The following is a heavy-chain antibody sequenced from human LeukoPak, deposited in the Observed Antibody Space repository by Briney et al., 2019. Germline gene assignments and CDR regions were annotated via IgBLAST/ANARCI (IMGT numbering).Heavy chain of an antibody. Sequence: GGSLRLSCSASGFTFSSYSMNWVRQAPGKGLEWVSSISSSSSYIYYADSVKGRFTISRDNAKNSLYLQMNSLRAEDTAVYYCATHIVVVTASDDYWGQGTLVTVSS. D-gene: IGHD2-21*02. CDR3: ATHIVVVTASDDY. CDR1: GFTFSSYS. CDR2: ISSSSSYI. J-gene: IGHJ4*02. V-gene: IGHV3-21*01.